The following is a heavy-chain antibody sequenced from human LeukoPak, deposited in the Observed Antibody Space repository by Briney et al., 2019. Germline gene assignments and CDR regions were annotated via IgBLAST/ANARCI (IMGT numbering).Heavy chain of an antibody. V-gene: IGHV1-8*01. Sequence: GASVKVSCKASGYTFINYNINWVRQATGQGLEWMGWMNPNSGNTGYAQNFQGRVTMTRNTSASTAYMELSSLISEDTAVCYCTRGGEGNYDFWRGYEGYFDAWGHGSLVTVSS. CDR1: GYTFINYN. J-gene: IGHJ5*01. CDR3: TRGGEGNYDFWRGYEGYFDA. D-gene: IGHD3-3*01. CDR2: MNPNSGNT.